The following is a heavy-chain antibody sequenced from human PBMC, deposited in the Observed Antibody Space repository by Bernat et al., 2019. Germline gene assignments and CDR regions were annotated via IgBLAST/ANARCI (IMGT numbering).Heavy chain of an antibody. V-gene: IGHV1-18*01. CDR3: ARRLRVYSDAPGHYYYGMDV. J-gene: IGHJ6*02. Sequence: QVQLVQSGAEVKKPGASVKVSCKASGYTFTSYGISWVRQAPGQGLEWMGWISAYNGNTNYAQKLQGRVTMTTDTSTSTAYMELRSLRSDDTAVYYCARRLRVYSDAPGHYYYGMDVWGQGTTVTVSS. CDR1: GYTFTSYG. D-gene: IGHD5-18*01. CDR2: ISAYNGNT.